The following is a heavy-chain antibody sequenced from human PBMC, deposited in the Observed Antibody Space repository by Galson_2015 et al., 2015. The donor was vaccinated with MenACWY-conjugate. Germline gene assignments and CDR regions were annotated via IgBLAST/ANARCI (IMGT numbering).Heavy chain of an antibody. V-gene: IGHV1-18*01. J-gene: IGHJ2*01. Sequence: SVKVSCKASGYTFTSYGISWVRQAPGQGLEWMGWISAYNGNTNYAQKLQGRVTMTTDTSTSTAYMELRSLRSDDTAVYYCARAGDDSSGYSPPLGWYFDLWGRGTLVTVSS. D-gene: IGHD3-22*01. CDR1: GYTFTSYG. CDR3: ARAGDDSSGYSPPLGWYFDL. CDR2: ISAYNGNT.